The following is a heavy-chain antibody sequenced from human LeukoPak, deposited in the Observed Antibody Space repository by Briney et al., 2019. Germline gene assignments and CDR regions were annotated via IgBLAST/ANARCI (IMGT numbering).Heavy chain of an antibody. Sequence: GGSLRLSCAASGLIFARYAMNWVRQAPGKGLEWVSPISGSGGRTYYADSVKGRFTVSRDNSKNTLYLQMNSLRAADTAVYYCAKHGGAGEVDYHYGMDVWGQGTTVTVSS. CDR2: ISGSGGRT. CDR3: AKHGGAGEVDYHYGMDV. J-gene: IGHJ6*02. D-gene: IGHD2-21*01. CDR1: GLIFARYA. V-gene: IGHV3-23*01.